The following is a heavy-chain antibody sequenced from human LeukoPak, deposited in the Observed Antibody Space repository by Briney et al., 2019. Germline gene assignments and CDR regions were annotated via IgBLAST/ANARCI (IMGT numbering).Heavy chain of an antibody. J-gene: IGHJ4*02. CDR3: ARGKYYYDSSGYYYVSPDFDY. CDR1: GYTFTSYG. D-gene: IGHD3-22*01. V-gene: IGHV1-18*01. Sequence: RASVKVSCKASGYTFTSYGISWVRQAPGQGLEWMGWISAYNGNTNYAQKLQGRVTMTTDTATSTAYMELRSLRSDDTAVYYCARGKYYYDSSGYYYVSPDFDYWGQGTLVTVSS. CDR2: ISAYNGNT.